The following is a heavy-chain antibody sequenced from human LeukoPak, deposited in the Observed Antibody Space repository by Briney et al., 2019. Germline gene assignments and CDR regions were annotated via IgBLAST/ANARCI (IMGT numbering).Heavy chain of an antibody. V-gene: IGHV3-9*01. D-gene: IGHD3-16*02. CDR3: AKERGDYVWGSYRYIDY. CDR1: QFTFSNYG. J-gene: IGHJ4*02. CDR2: ISWNSGSI. Sequence: PGGSLRLSCAASQFTFSNYGMHWVRQAPGKGLEWVSGISWNSGSIGYADSVKGRFTISRDNAKNSLYLQMNSLRAEDTALYYCAKERGDYVWGSYRYIDYWGQGTLVTVSS.